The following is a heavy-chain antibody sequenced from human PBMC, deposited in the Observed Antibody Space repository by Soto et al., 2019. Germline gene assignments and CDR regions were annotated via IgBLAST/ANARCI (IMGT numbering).Heavy chain of an antibody. CDR2: IDSSGEK. D-gene: IGHD6-13*01. CDR3: ARRHLAVAVSPWYGI. CDR1: GLSITESEMG. Sequence: QVTLKESGPVLVKPTETLTLRCTVSGLSITESEMGVSWIRQPPGQPLEWLAHIDSSGEKSYRTFLKSRLAISKKTSKSQTGLTMTNMDPADTATYYCARRHLAVAVSPWYGIWGQWNPATFS. J-gene: IGHJ6*02. V-gene: IGHV2-26*01.